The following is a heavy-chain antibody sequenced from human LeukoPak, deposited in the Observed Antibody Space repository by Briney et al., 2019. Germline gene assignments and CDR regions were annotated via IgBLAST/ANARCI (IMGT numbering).Heavy chain of an antibody. CDR3: ARVSQGAYYSDY. Sequence: PGRSLRLSCAASGFTFRSYGMHWVRQAPGKGLEWVALTSYDGSNTYYADSVKGRFTISKDNARNSLYLQMNSLRAEDTAVYYCARVSQGAYYSDYWGQGTLVTVSS. CDR2: TSYDGSNT. V-gene: IGHV3-30*03. D-gene: IGHD4/OR15-4a*01. CDR1: GFTFRSYG. J-gene: IGHJ4*02.